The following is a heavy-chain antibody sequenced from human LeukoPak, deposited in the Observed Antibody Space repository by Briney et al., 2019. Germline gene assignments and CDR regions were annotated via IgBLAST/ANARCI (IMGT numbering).Heavy chain of an antibody. V-gene: IGHV4-4*07. CDR2: IYTSGST. CDR3: ARDGASSGYQLIDY. J-gene: IGHJ4*02. CDR1: GGSISSYY. D-gene: IGHD3-22*01. Sequence: SETLSLTCTVSGGSISSYYWSWIRQPAGKGLEWIGRIYTSGSTNYNPSLKSRVTMSVDTSKNQFSLKLSSVTAADTAVYYCARDGASSGYQLIDYWGQGTLVTVSS.